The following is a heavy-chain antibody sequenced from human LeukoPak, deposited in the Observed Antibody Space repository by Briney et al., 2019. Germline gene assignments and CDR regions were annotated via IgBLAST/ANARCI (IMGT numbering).Heavy chain of an antibody. CDR2: MNPNSGNT. J-gene: IGHJ5*02. CDR1: GYTFTSYD. D-gene: IGHD6-13*01. Sequence: ASVKVSCKASGYTFTSYDINWVRQATGQGLEWMGWMNPNSGNTGYAQNVQGRVTMTTDTSTSTAYMELRSLRYDDTAVYYCARDKVIATAGTPNWFDPWGQGTLVTVS. V-gene: IGHV1-8*01. CDR3: ARDKVIATAGTPNWFDP.